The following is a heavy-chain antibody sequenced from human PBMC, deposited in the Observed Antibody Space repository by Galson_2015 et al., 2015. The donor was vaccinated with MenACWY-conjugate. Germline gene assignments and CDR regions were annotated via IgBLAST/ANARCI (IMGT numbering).Heavy chain of an antibody. J-gene: IGHJ4*02. D-gene: IGHD1-1*01. CDR2: IKADGSFS. CDR3: ARDNNWSFDS. Sequence: LRLSCAASGFTFNNYWMHWVRQPPGKGLEWISYIKADGSFSNYADSVKGRFTISTDNAKNMVYLQMDGLGDEDTAVHFCARDNNWSFDSWGQGTLVTVSS. V-gene: IGHV3-74*01. CDR1: GFTFNNYW.